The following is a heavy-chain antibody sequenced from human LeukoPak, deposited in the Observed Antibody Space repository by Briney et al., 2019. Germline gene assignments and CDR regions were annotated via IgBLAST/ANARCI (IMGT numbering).Heavy chain of an antibody. V-gene: IGHV3-7*01. CDR1: GFTFSSYW. CDR3: ASVVGATDYFDY. Sequence: TGGSLRLSCAASGFTFSSYWMHWVRQAPGKGLEWVANIKQDGSEKYYVDSVKGRSTISRDNAKNSLYLQMNSLRAEDTAVYYCASVVGATDYFDYWGQGTLVTVSS. J-gene: IGHJ4*02. D-gene: IGHD1-26*01. CDR2: IKQDGSEK.